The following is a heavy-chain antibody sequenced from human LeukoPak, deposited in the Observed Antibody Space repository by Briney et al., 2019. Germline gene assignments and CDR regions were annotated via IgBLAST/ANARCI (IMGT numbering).Heavy chain of an antibody. J-gene: IGHJ5*02. CDR1: GYTFTSYD. Sequence: ASVKVSCKASGYTFTSYDINWVRQATGQGLEWMGWMNPNSGNTGYAQKFQGRVTMTRNTPISTAYMELSSLRSEDTAVYYCARGAYYYGSGSYHRFDPWGQGTLVTVSS. V-gene: IGHV1-8*01. CDR2: MNPNSGNT. CDR3: ARGAYYYGSGSYHRFDP. D-gene: IGHD3-10*01.